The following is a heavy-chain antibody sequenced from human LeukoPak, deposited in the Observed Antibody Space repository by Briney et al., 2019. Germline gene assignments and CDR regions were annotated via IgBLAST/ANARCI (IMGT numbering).Heavy chain of an antibody. D-gene: IGHD2/OR15-2a*01. Sequence: SETLTLTCTVSGGSISSYYWSWIRQPPGKGLEWIGYIYYSGSTNYNPSLKSRVTISVDTSKNQFSLKLSSVTAADTAVYYCAGLSEYYYYYMDVWGKGTTVTVSS. CDR2: IYYSGST. J-gene: IGHJ6*03. CDR3: AGLSEYYYYYMDV. CDR1: GGSISSYY. V-gene: IGHV4-59*01.